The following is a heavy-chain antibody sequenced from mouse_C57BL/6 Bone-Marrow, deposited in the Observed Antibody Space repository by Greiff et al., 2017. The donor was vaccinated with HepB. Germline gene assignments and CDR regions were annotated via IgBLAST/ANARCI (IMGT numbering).Heavy chain of an antibody. CDR3: TYDLTEGFAY. J-gene: IGHJ3*01. V-gene: IGHV6-6*01. CDR1: GFTFSDDW. CDR2: IRNKANNHAT. D-gene: IGHD2-14*01. Sequence: DVKLVESGGGLVQPGGSMKLSCAASGFTFSDDWMDWVRQSPEKGLEWVAEIRNKANNHATYYAESVKGRFTISRDDSKSSVYLQMNSLRAVDTGIDYCTYDLTEGFAYWGHWTLVTVSA.